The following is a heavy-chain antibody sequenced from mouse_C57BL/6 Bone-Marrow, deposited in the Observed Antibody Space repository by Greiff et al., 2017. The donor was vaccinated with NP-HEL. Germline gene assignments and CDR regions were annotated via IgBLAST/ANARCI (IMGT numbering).Heavy chain of an antibody. J-gene: IGHJ1*03. CDR1: GFTFSSYT. CDR3: ARHNGLITTVRGWYFDV. Sequence: EVKLVESGGGLVKPGGSLKLSCAASGFTFSSYTMSWVRQTPEKRLEWVATISGGGGNTYYPDSVKGRFTISRDNAKNTLYLQMSSLRSEDTALYYCARHNGLITTVRGWYFDVWGTGTTVTVSS. D-gene: IGHD1-1*01. V-gene: IGHV5-9*01. CDR2: ISGGGGNT.